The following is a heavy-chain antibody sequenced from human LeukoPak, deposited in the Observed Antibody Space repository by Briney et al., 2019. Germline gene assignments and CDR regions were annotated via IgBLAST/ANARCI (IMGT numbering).Heavy chain of an antibody. V-gene: IGHV3-7*01. CDR2: IKQNRTET. CDR3: ARGDLMTTAFDY. D-gene: IGHD4-11*01. J-gene: IGHJ4*02. Sequence: GGSLRLSCAASGPSVLTFSNCWISWVRQVPGKGLESVANIKQNRTETHYVDSVKGRFTISRDNAKNSLYLQMNSLRAEDTAVYYCARGDLMTTAFDYWGEGTLVTVSS. CDR1: GPSVLTFSNCW.